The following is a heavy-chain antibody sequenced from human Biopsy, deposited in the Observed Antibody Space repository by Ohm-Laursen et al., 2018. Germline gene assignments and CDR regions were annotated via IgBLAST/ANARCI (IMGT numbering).Heavy chain of an antibody. CDR2: IYYTGST. J-gene: IGHJ4*02. V-gene: IGHV4-59*01. Sequence: LRLSCSASGFTFSDYYMNWFRRAPGKGLEWIGYIYYTGSTNYNPSVKSRVTISVDTSKNQFSLKLNSVTAADTAVYFCARDSRGGHLNTTLITGKNLDSWGQGILVTVSS. CDR1: GFTFSDYY. CDR3: ARDSRGGHLNTTLITGKNLDS. D-gene: IGHD3-16*01.